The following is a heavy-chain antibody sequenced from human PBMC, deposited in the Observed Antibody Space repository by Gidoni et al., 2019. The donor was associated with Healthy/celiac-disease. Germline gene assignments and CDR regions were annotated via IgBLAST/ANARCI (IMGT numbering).Heavy chain of an antibody. D-gene: IGHD3-22*01. Sequence: QLQLQESGPGLVTPSETLSLTCTVSGGTISSSIYYWGWIRQPRGKGVEWIWNSYYSVSTYYNPSLKSRVTISVDTSKNQFSLKLSSVTAADTAVYYCARGTTVSSGYYFDYWGQGTLVTVSS. V-gene: IGHV4-39*01. CDR1: GGTISSSIYY. J-gene: IGHJ4*02. CDR3: ARGTTVSSGYYFDY. CDR2: SYYSVST.